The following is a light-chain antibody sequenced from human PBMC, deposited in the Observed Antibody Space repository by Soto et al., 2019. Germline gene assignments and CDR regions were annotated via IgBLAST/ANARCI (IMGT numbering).Light chain of an antibody. CDR3: QQYGSSPLFT. CDR2: GAS. V-gene: IGKV3-20*01. Sequence: EIVLTQSPGTLSLSPGERATLSCRASQSVNSNYLAWYQQKPGQAPRLLIYGASSRATGIPDRFSGSGSGTDFTLTISRLEPEDFEVYYCQQYGSSPLFTFGPGTKVDIK. CDR1: QSVNSNY. J-gene: IGKJ3*01.